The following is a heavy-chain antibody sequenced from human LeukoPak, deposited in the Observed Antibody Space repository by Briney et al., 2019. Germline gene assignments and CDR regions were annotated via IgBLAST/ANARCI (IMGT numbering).Heavy chain of an antibody. CDR1: GGSISSYY. J-gene: IGHJ1*01. Sequence: SETLSLTCTVSGGSISSYYWSWIRQPAGKGLEWIGRIYSSGSTNYNPSLKSRVTMSVDTSKNQFSLKLSSVTAADTAVYYCARSYYYDSSALEYFQHWGQGTLVTVSS. CDR2: IYSSGST. V-gene: IGHV4-4*07. D-gene: IGHD3-22*01. CDR3: ARSYYYDSSALEYFQH.